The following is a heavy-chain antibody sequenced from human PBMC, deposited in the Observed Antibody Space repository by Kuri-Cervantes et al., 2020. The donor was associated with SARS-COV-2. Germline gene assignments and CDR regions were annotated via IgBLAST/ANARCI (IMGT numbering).Heavy chain of an antibody. Sequence: ASVKVSCKASGYTFTSYYMHWVRQAPGQGLEWMGWINPNSGGTNYAQKFQGWVTMTRDTSISTVYMELSRLRSDDTAVYYCARGVGSGIVVVPAAMRGSFDIWGQGTMVTVSS. CDR2: INPNSGGT. V-gene: IGHV1-2*04. D-gene: IGHD2-2*01. CDR1: GYTFTSYY. CDR3: ARGVGSGIVVVPAAMRGSFDI. J-gene: IGHJ3*02.